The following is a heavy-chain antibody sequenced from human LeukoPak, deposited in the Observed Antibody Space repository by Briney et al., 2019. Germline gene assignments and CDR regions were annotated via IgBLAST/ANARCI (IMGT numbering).Heavy chain of an antibody. Sequence: SETLSLTCAVSGGPISSGGYSWSWIRQPPGKGLEWIGYIYHSGSTYYNPSLKSRVTISVDRSKNQFSLKLSSVTAADTAVYYCARAYYYGSGSYYIGNWFDPWGQGTLVTVSS. CDR1: GGPISSGGYS. V-gene: IGHV4-30-2*01. CDR2: IYHSGST. J-gene: IGHJ5*02. CDR3: ARAYYYGSGSYYIGNWFDP. D-gene: IGHD3-10*01.